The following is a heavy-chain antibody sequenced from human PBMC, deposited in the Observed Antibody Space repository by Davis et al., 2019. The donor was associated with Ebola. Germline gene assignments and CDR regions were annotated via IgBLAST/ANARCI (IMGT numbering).Heavy chain of an antibody. J-gene: IGHJ5*02. Sequence: SETLSLTCTVSGGSISSYYWSWIRQPPGKGLEWIGYIYYSGSTNYNPSLKSRVTISVDTSKNQFSLKLSSVTAADTAVYYCARGNIYDSSGYYYPNWFDPWGQGTLVTVSS. CDR2: IYYSGST. CDR3: ARGNIYDSSGYYYPNWFDP. V-gene: IGHV4-59*12. CDR1: GGSISSYY. D-gene: IGHD3-22*01.